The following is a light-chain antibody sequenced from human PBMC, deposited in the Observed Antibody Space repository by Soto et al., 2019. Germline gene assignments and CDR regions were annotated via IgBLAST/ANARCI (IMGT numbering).Light chain of an antibody. CDR3: QQYNTYRT. V-gene: IGKV1-5*03. CDR2: QAS. CDR1: QSVSNS. Sequence: DVKMAQSPSTLSASVGDRVTITCRASQSVSNSLGWYQQKPGLAAKLLIYQASILEIGVPSRFSGSGSGTEFTLTISSLQPDDCATYYCQQYNTYRTFGQGTKVDIK. J-gene: IGKJ1*01.